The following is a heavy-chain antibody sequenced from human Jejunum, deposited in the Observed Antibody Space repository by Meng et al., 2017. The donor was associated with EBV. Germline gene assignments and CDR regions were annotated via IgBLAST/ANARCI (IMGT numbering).Heavy chain of an antibody. J-gene: IGHJ4*02. Sequence: GQRVGVGGGLVKPGGSLRLSCAASGFTLSDYSMTWVRQAPGKGLEWVSSISSTSDHIYYVDSVKGRFTISRDNAKNSLYLQMNSLRAEDTAVYYCAKCSTTCQKGSLDYWGQGTLVTVSS. CDR1: GFTLSDYS. V-gene: IGHV3-21*01. CDR2: ISSTSDHI. D-gene: IGHD2-2*01. CDR3: AKCSTTCQKGSLDY.